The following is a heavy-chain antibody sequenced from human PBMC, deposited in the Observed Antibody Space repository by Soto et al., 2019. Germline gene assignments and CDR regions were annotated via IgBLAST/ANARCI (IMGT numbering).Heavy chain of an antibody. D-gene: IGHD2-15*01. CDR1: GGSVSSSSYY. J-gene: IGHJ4*02. CDR2: IYYTGST. Sequence: SETLSLTCTVSGGSVSSSSYYWNWIRQPPGKGLEWIAYIYYTGSTNYNPSLKSRVSISIDTSKNQFSLNLSSVSAAGTAVYYCARAGFCRGGSCSFDYFDYWGQGALVTVSS. V-gene: IGHV4-61*01. CDR3: ARAGFCRGGSCSFDYFDY.